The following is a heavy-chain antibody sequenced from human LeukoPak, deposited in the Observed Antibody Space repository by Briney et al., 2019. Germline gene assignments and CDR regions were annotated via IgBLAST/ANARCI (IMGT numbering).Heavy chain of an antibody. J-gene: IGHJ4*02. Sequence: GGSLRLSCSASGXTFSSYAVHWVRQAPGKGQEYVSAISSNGGSTYYADSVKGRFTISRDNSKNTLYLQISSLRAEDTAVYYCVKDPTGTTGFDYWGQGTLVTVSS. D-gene: IGHD1-7*01. CDR2: ISSNGGST. CDR3: VKDPTGTTGFDY. CDR1: GXTFSSYA. V-gene: IGHV3-64D*09.